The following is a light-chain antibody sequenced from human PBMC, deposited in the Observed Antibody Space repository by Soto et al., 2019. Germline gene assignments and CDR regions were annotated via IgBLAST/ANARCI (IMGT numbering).Light chain of an antibody. Sequence: QSALTQPASVSGSPGQSITISCTGTSSDVGGYSYVSWYQQHPGKAPKLMIYEVSNRPSGVSNRFSGSKSGNTASLTISGLQPEDEDDYYCSSYTSSSTLVFGGGTKLTVL. V-gene: IGLV2-14*01. CDR3: SSYTSSSTLV. J-gene: IGLJ2*01. CDR2: EVS. CDR1: SSDVGGYSY.